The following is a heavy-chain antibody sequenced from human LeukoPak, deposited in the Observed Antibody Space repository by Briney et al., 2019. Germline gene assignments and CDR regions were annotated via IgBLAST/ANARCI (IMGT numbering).Heavy chain of an antibody. CDR1: GYTFTSYA. Sequence: GASVKVSCKASGYTFTSYAMHWVRQAPGQRLEWMGWINAGNGNTKYSQEFQGRVTITRDTSASTAYMELSSLRSEDTAVYYCAKTPRSGSRLEFFDYWGQGTLVTVSS. D-gene: IGHD3-10*01. J-gene: IGHJ4*02. V-gene: IGHV1-3*03. CDR2: INAGNGNT. CDR3: AKTPRSGSRLEFFDY.